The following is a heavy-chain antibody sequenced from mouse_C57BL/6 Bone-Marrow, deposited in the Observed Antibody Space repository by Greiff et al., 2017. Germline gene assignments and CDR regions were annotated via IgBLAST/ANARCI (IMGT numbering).Heavy chain of an antibody. J-gene: IGHJ4*01. V-gene: IGHV1-50*01. D-gene: IGHD6-1*01. CDR2: IYPGDGYT. Sequence: QVQLQQPGAELVKPGASVKMSCKASGYTFTSYWMNWVKQRPGQGLEWIGEIYPGDGYTNYNEKFKGKATLTVDTSSSTAYMQLSSLTSEDSAVYYCAREPLCEDYAMDYWGQGTSVTVSS. CDR1: GYTFTSYW. CDR3: AREPLCEDYAMDY.